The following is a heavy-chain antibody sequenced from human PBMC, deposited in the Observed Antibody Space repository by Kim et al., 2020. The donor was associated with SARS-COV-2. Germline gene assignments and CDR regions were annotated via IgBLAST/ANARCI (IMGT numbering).Heavy chain of an antibody. V-gene: IGHV4-34*01. Sequence: NPSLKSRVTISVDTSKNQFSLKLSSVTAADTAVYYCARGLRDTFGGVIVSWGQGTLVTVSS. J-gene: IGHJ4*02. CDR3: ARGLRDTFGGVIVS. D-gene: IGHD3-16*02.